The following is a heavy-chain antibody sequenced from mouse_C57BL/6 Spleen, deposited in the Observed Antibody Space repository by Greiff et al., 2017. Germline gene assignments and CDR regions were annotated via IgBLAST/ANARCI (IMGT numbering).Heavy chain of an antibody. CDR2: IRNKANGYTT. CDR1: GFTFTDYY. J-gene: IGHJ3*01. CDR3: ARSLYVYDAPAWFAY. D-gene: IGHD2-2*01. V-gene: IGHV7-3*01. Sequence: EVQVVESGGGLVQPGGSLSLSCAASGFTFTDYYMSWVRQPPGKALEWLGFIRNKANGYTTEYSASVKGRFTISRDNSKSILYLQMNALEAEDSATYYCARSLYVYDAPAWFAYWGKGTLVTGSA.